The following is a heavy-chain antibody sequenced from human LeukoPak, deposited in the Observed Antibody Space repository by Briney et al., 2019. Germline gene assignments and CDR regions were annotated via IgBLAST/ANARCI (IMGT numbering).Heavy chain of an antibody. CDR2: IYPGDSET. V-gene: IGHV5-51*01. Sequence: GESLKISCQGSGYRFTSYWIGWVRQMPGKGLEWMGIIYPGDSETKYSPSFQGQVIISVDKSTRTAYLQWNTLKTSDTAMYYCARRRALEGLYGMDVWGQGTTVTVSS. CDR3: ARRRALEGLYGMDV. J-gene: IGHJ6*02. D-gene: IGHD5-24*01. CDR1: GYRFTSYW.